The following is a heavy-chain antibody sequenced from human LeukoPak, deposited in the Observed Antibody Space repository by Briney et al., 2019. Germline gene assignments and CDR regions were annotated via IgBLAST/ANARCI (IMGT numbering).Heavy chain of an antibody. CDR2: INHSGST. J-gene: IGHJ6*02. Sequence: SETLSLTCAVYGGSFSGYYWSWIRQPPGKGLEWIGEINHSGSTNYNPSLKSRVTISVDTSKNQFSLKLSSVTAADTAVYYCARPRGYCSGGSCSRGRDYYYGMDVWGQGTPVTVSS. D-gene: IGHD2-15*01. CDR3: ARPRGYCSGGSCSRGRDYYYGMDV. CDR1: GGSFSGYY. V-gene: IGHV4-34*01.